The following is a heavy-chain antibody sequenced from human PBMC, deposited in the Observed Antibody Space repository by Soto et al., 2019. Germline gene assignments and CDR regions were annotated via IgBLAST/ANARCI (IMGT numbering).Heavy chain of an antibody. CDR1: GFTFSDYY. CDR3: ASEGYDFWSGYYTELANFDY. J-gene: IGHJ4*02. D-gene: IGHD3-3*01. Sequence: QVQLVESGGGLVKPGGSLRLSCAASGFTFSDYYMSWIRQAPGKGLEWVSYISSSGSTIYYADSVKGRFTISRDNAKNSLYLQMNSLRAEDTAVYYCASEGYDFWSGYYTELANFDYWGQGTLVTVSS. V-gene: IGHV3-11*01. CDR2: ISSSGSTI.